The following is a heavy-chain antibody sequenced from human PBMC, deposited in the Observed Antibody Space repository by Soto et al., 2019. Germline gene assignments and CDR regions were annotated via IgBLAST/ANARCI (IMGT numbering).Heavy chain of an antibody. CDR3: ARGGYYYSGMDV. V-gene: IGHV3-33*01. CDR1: GFTFSSYG. CDR2: IWYDGSNK. Sequence: QVQLVESGGGVVQPGRSLRLSCAASGFTFSSYGMHWVRQAPGKGLEWVAVIWYDGSNKYYADSVKGRFTISRDNSKNTLYLQMNSLRAEDTAVYYCARGGYYYSGMDVWGQGTTVTVSS. J-gene: IGHJ6*02.